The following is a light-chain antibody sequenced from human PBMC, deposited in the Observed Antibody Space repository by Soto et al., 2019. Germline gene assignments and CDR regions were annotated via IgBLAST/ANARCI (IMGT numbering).Light chain of an antibody. V-gene: IGKV3-20*01. CDR2: GAS. CDR3: NQYSSSPGT. Sequence: EIVLTQSPGTLSLSPGERATLSCRASQRLTSNYLAWYQQKPGQAPRLLIYGASSRATGIPDRFSGSGSGPAFTLTISRLEPEDFAGYACNQYSSSPGTFGQGTKVEIK. CDR1: QRLTSNY. J-gene: IGKJ1*01.